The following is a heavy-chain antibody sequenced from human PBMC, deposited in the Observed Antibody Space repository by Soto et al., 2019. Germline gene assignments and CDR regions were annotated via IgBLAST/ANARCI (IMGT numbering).Heavy chain of an antibody. CDR1: GGTFSSYA. CDR2: IIPIFGTA. D-gene: IGHD3-10*01. V-gene: IGHV1-69*13. J-gene: IGHJ6*02. Sequence: PGASVKVSCKASGGTFSSYAISWVRQAPGQGLEWMGGIIPIFGTANYAQKFQGRVTITADESTSTAYMELSSLRSEDTAVYYCARGITMVRGVHYYYYGMDVWGQGTTVTVSS. CDR3: ARGITMVRGVHYYYYGMDV.